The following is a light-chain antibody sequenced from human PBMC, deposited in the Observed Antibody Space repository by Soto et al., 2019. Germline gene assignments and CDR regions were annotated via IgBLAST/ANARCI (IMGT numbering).Light chain of an antibody. J-gene: IGKJ3*01. CDR3: EQNGRSPT. V-gene: IGKV3-20*01. Sequence: EIVLTQSPDALSLSPGERVSLSFSASRPVVRQYIAWYHPKPGQAPRLLINDAVSRATGIPDRFTGSDSASGTDFTRFITRLAPEDCGALYCEQNGRSPTLGTGTKVDVK. CDR2: DAV. CDR1: RPVVRQY.